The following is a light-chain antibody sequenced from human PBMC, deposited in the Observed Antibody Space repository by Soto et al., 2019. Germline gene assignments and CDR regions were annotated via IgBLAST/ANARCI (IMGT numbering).Light chain of an antibody. V-gene: IGLV2-8*01. CDR2: EVS. CDR3: SSYAGSNNFV. Sequence: QSVLTQPPSASGSAGQSVTISCPGTSSDVGGYNYVSWYQQHPGKAPKLMIYEVSKRPSGVPDRFSGSKSDNTASLTVSGLQAEDEADYYCSSYAGSNNFVFGTGTKVTVL. J-gene: IGLJ1*01. CDR1: SSDVGGYNY.